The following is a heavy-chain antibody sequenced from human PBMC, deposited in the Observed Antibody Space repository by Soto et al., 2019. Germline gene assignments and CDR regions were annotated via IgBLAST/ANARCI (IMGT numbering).Heavy chain of an antibody. V-gene: IGHV5-51*01. D-gene: IGHD2-15*01. Sequence: GESLKISCKGSGYSFTSYWIGWVRQMSGKGLEWMGIIYPGDSDTRYSPSFQGQVTISADKSISTAYLQWSSLKASDTAMYYCARQGCSGGSCYSFFQFLQDYYYGMDVWGQGTTVTVSS. CDR1: GYSFTSYW. J-gene: IGHJ6*02. CDR3: ARQGCSGGSCYSFFQFLQDYYYGMDV. CDR2: IYPGDSDT.